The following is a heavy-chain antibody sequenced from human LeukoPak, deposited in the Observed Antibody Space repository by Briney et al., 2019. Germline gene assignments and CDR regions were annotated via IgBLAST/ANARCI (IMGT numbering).Heavy chain of an antibody. Sequence: SETQSLTCTVSGGSISSGSYYWSWIRQPAGKGLEWIGRIYTSGSTNYNPSLKSRVTISVDTSKNQFSLKLSSVTAADTAVYYCAREDCSSTSCYTWGGYYYYYMDVWGKGTTVTVSS. V-gene: IGHV4-61*02. CDR2: IYTSGST. D-gene: IGHD2-2*02. CDR3: AREDCSSTSCYTWGGYYYYYMDV. CDR1: GGSISSGSYY. J-gene: IGHJ6*03.